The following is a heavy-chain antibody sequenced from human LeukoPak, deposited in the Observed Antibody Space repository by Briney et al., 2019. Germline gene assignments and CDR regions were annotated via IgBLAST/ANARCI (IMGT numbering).Heavy chain of an antibody. CDR1: GYTFTSYD. CDR3: ATDLRVYYDFWSGYQY. Sequence: ASVKVSCKASGYTFTSYDINWVRQATGQGLEWMGWMNPNSGNTGYAQKFQGRVTMTRNTSISTAYMELSSLRSEDTAVYYCATDLRVYYDFWSGYQYWGQGTLVTVSS. V-gene: IGHV1-8*01. CDR2: MNPNSGNT. D-gene: IGHD3-3*01. J-gene: IGHJ4*02.